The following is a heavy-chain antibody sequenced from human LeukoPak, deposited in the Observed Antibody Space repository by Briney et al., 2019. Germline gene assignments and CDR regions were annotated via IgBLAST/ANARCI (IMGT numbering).Heavy chain of an antibody. Sequence: ASVKVSCKASGYTFTSYYMHWVRQAPGQGLEWMGIINPSGGSTSYAQKFRGRVTTTGDMSTSTVYMELSSLRSEDTAVYYCASELGYCSSTSCYGVQHWGQGTLVTVSS. CDR3: ASELGYCSSTSCYGVQH. V-gene: IGHV1-46*01. J-gene: IGHJ1*01. D-gene: IGHD2-2*01. CDR2: INPSGGST. CDR1: GYTFTSYY.